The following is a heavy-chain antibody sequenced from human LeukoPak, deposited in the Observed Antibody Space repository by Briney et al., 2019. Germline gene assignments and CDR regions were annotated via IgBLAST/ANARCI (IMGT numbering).Heavy chain of an antibody. V-gene: IGHV3-48*01. CDR2: ISSSSSTI. CDR3: ARDHRTSKEWFDY. D-gene: IGHD3-3*01. J-gene: IGHJ4*02. Sequence: PGGSLRLSCAASGFTFSSYSMDWVRQAPGKGLEWVSYISSSSSTIYYADSVKGRFTISRDNAKNSLYLQMNSLRAEDTAVYYCARDHRTSKEWFDYWGQGTLVTVSS. CDR1: GFTFSSYS.